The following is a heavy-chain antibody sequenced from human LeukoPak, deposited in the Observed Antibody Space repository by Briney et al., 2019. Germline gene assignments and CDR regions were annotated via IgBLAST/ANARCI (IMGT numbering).Heavy chain of an antibody. J-gene: IGHJ4*02. D-gene: IGHD7-27*01. V-gene: IGHV4-31*03. CDR1: GGSISSGGYY. CDR2: IYYSGST. CDR3: ARDPTGAFPDY. Sequence: PSETLSLTCTVSGGSISSGGYYWSWIRQHPGKDLEWIGYIYYSGSTYYNPSLKSRLAISVDTSKNQFSLKLSSVTAADTAVYYCARDPTGAFPDYWGQGTLVTVSS.